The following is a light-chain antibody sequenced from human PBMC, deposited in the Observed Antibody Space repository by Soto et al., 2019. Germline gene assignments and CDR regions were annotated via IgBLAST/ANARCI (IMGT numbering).Light chain of an antibody. CDR1: SSDVGDYNY. CDR2: DVS. V-gene: IGLV2-14*01. CDR3: SSYTSSSTLVV. Sequence: QSALTQPASVSGSPGQSITISCTGTSSDVGDYNYVSWYQQDPGKAPKLMIYDVSNRPSVVSNRFSGSKSGNTASLTISGLQAEDEDDYYCSSYTSSSTLVVFGGGTKLTVL. J-gene: IGLJ2*01.